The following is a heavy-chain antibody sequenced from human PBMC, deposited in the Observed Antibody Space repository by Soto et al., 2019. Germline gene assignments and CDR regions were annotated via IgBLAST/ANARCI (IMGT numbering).Heavy chain of an antibody. CDR3: AKLARGGSSWSDY. V-gene: IGHV3-9*01. J-gene: IGHJ4*02. CDR1: GFTFDDHA. Sequence: GGSLRLSXAASGFTFDDHAMHWVRQAPGKGLEWVSGISWNSGSIGYADSVKGRFTISRDNAKNSLYLQMNSLRAEDTALYYCAKLARGGSSWSDYWGQGTLVTVSS. D-gene: IGHD6-13*01. CDR2: ISWNSGSI.